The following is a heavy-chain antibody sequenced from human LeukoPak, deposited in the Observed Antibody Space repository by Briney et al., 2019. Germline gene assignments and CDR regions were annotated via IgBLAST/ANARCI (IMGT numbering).Heavy chain of an antibody. CDR3: ARQLGFDAFDI. J-gene: IGHJ3*02. CDR2: IYYSGST. Sequence: PSETLSLTCTVSGGSISSYYWSWIRQPPGKGMEWIGYIYYSGSTNYNPSLKSRVTISVDTSKNQFCLKLSSVTAADTAVYYCARQLGFDAFDIWGQGTMVTVSS. V-gene: IGHV4-59*01. D-gene: IGHD1-1*01. CDR1: GGSISSYY.